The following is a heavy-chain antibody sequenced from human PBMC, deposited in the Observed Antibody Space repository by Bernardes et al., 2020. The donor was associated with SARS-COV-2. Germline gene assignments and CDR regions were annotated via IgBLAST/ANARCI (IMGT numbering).Heavy chain of an antibody. CDR2: ISGSGGST. J-gene: IGHJ6*02. V-gene: IGHV3-23*01. CDR1: GFIFRRTA. D-gene: IGHD5-18*01. CDR3: AKCIQGSYAMDV. Sequence: VGSLILSCAASGFIFRRTAMTWVRQAPGKGLEWVSGISGSGGSTYYADSVKGRFTISRDNSNNTLYLEMNSLKAEDTAIYLCAKCIQGSYAMDVWGQGTTVTVSS.